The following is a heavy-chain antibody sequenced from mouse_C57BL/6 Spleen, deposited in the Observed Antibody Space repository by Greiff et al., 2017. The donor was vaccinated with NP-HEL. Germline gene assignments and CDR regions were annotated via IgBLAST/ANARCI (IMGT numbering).Heavy chain of an antibody. CDR2: IYPSDSET. CDR1: GYTFTSYW. CDR3: ARGSGRGDFDV. J-gene: IGHJ1*03. D-gene: IGHD1-1*01. V-gene: IGHV1-61*01. Sequence: QVQLQQSGAELVRPGSSVKLSCKASGYTFTSYWMDWVKQRPGQGLEWIGNIYPSDSETHYNQKFKDKATLTVDKSSSTAYMQLSSLTSEDSAVYYCARGSGRGDFDVWGTGTTVTVSS.